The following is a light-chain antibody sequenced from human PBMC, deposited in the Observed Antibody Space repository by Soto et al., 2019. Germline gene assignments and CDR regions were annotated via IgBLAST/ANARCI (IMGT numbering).Light chain of an antibody. CDR2: AVN. J-gene: IGLJ1*01. V-gene: IGLV2-8*01. CDR3: SSYAGSNNYV. Sequence: QSVLTQPPSASGSPGQSVTISCTGTSSDVGGYQYVSWYQQYPGKAPKLMIYAVNKRPSGVPDRFSGSRSGNTASLTVSGLQAEDEADYYCSSYAGSNNYVLGNGTKVT. CDR1: SSDVGGYQY.